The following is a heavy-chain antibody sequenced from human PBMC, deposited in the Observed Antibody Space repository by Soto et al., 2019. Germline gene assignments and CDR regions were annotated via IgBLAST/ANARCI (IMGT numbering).Heavy chain of an antibody. CDR1: GFTLRNYW. V-gene: IGHV3-74*01. CDR2: INSDGSNS. D-gene: IGHD2-15*01. Sequence: GGSLRLSCAASGFTLRNYWMDWIRQAPGKGLVWVSRINSDGSNSTYADSVKGRFTISRDNANNTLYLQMNSLRGEDTAVYYCARALSGSYCSGGTCYSTLYFDQWGQGTLVTVSS. J-gene: IGHJ4*02. CDR3: ARALSGSYCSGGTCYSTLYFDQ.